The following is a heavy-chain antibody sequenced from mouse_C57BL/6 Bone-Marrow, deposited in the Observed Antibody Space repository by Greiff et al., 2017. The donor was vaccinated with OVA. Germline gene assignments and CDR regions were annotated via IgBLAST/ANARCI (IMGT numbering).Heavy chain of an antibody. CDR3: ARANYYGSSYPLYAMDY. D-gene: IGHD1-1*01. J-gene: IGHJ4*01. CDR2: ISYDGSN. V-gene: IGHV3-6*01. CDR1: GYSITSGYY. Sequence: EVQLQESGPGLVKPSQSLSLTCSVTGYSITSGYYWNWIRQFPGNKLEWMGYISYDGSNNYNPSLKNRISITRDTSKNQFFLKLNSVTTEDTATYYCARANYYGSSYPLYAMDYWGQGTSVTVSS.